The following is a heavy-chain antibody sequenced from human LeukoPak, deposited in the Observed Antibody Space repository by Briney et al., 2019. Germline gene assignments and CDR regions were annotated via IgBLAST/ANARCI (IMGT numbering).Heavy chain of an antibody. Sequence: GGSLRLSCGASGFTVSSNYMSWVRQAPGKGLEWVSVIYSDGRIHYADSVKGRFTISRDNAKNSMYLQMTSLRAGDAAVYYCARGYYSDTTGYNPLDHWGQGTLVTVSS. CDR3: ARGYYSDTTGYNPLDH. CDR1: GFTVSSNY. CDR2: IYSDGRI. J-gene: IGHJ4*02. V-gene: IGHV3-53*01. D-gene: IGHD3-22*01.